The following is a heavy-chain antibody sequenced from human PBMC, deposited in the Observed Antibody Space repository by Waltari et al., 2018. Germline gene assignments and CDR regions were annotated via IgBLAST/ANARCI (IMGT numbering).Heavy chain of an antibody. J-gene: IGHJ6*02. Sequence: QVQLQESGPGLVKPSETLSLTCTVSGGSISSYYWSWIRQPPGKGLEWIGYLYYSGRTNYNPSLKSRVTIAVDTSKNHFSLKLSSVTAADTAVYYCARSIAARPYGMDVWGQGTTVTVSS. CDR2: LYYSGRT. V-gene: IGHV4-59*01. CDR3: ARSIAARPYGMDV. CDR1: GGSISSYY. D-gene: IGHD6-6*01.